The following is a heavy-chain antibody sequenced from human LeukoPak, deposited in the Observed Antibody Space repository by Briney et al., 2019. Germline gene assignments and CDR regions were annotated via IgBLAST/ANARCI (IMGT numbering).Heavy chain of an antibody. CDR2: INPNSGGT. V-gene: IGHV1-2*06. Sequence: ASVKVSCKASGYTFTGYYMHWVRQAPGQGLEWMGRINPNSGGTNYAQKFQGRVTMTRDTSISTAYMELSRLRSDDTAVYYRAWRHAARSTPFDYWGQGTLVTVSS. CDR1: GYTFTGYY. J-gene: IGHJ4*02. CDR3: AWRHAARSTPFDY. D-gene: IGHD6-6*01.